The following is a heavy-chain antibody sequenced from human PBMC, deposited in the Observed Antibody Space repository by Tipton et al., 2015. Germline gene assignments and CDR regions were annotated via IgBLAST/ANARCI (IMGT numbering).Heavy chain of an antibody. D-gene: IGHD2-21*01. CDR2: ISGSGNTI. J-gene: IGHJ5*02. Sequence: SLRLSCAASGFTFTDYYMTWIRQAPGKGLEWISYISGSGNTIYYADSVKGRFTISRDNANNSLYQQMNSLRAEDTAVYYCAKVAPPNWFDPWGQGTLVTVSS. CDR1: GFTFTDYY. V-gene: IGHV3-11*01. CDR3: AKVAPPNWFDP.